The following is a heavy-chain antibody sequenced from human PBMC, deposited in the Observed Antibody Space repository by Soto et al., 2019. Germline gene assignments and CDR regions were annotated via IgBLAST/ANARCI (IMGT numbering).Heavy chain of an antibody. CDR3: ARDPVSDSSSWFFDY. D-gene: IGHD6-13*01. V-gene: IGHV3-33*01. Sequence: GGSLRLSSAASGVTFSSYRMHRVRQAPGKGLEWVAVIWYDGSNKYYADSVKGRFTISRDNSKNTLYLQMNSLRAEDTAVYYCARDPVSDSSSWFFDYWGQGTLVTVSS. CDR2: IWYDGSNK. CDR1: GVTFSSYR. J-gene: IGHJ4*02.